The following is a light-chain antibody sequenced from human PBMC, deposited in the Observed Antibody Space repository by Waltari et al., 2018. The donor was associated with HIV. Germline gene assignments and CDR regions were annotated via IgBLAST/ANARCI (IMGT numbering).Light chain of an antibody. Sequence: DIQMTQTPSTLSEPVGDRVTITCRASQSISSYFNLYQQKPGKAPNLLIYAASSLQSGVPSRFSGSGSGTDFTLTISSLQPEDFAPYYCQQSYTARAFGPGTKVQI. CDR2: AAS. CDR3: QQSYTARA. V-gene: IGKV1-39*01. J-gene: IGKJ1*01. CDR1: QSISSY.